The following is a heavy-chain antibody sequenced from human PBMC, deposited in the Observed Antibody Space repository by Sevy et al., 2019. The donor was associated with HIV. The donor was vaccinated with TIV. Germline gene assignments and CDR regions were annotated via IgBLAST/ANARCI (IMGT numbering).Heavy chain of an antibody. CDR3: GGFSTGRGEFNWFDP. Sequence: ASVKVSCKASGYTFSSYGISWVRQAPGQGLEWMGWIGAYNGNTKYAQNLQDRVTMTTDTSTSTAYMELRSLRSDDTAVDFCGGFSTGRGEFNWFDPWGQGTRVTVSS. CDR2: IGAYNGNT. V-gene: IGHV1-18*01. CDR1: GYTFSSYG. D-gene: IGHD3-16*01. J-gene: IGHJ5*02.